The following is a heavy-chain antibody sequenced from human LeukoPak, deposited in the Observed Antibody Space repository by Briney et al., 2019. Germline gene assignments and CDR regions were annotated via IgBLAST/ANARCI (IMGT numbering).Heavy chain of an antibody. Sequence: ASVKVSCKASGYTFTSYGISWVRQAPGQGLEWMGWISAYNGNTNYAQKLQGRVTMTTDTSTSTAYMELRSLRSDDTAVYYCARVPHYYGSGSYYKGRFDPWGQGTLVTVSS. J-gene: IGHJ5*02. CDR1: GYTFTSYG. CDR2: ISAYNGNT. V-gene: IGHV1-18*01. D-gene: IGHD3-10*01. CDR3: ARVPHYYGSGSYYKGRFDP.